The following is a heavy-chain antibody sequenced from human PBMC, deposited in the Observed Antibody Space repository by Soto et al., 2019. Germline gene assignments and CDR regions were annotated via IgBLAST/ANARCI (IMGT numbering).Heavy chain of an antibody. CDR1: GGSISSGGYA. Sequence: SETLSLTCPVSGGSISSGGYAGSWIRQPPGKGLEWIGYIYHSGSTYYNPSLGSRVTISVDRSKNQFSLKLSSVPAADTAVYYCARGGSSGYYLDYWGQGTLVTVSS. D-gene: IGHD3-22*01. CDR3: ARGGSSGYYLDY. J-gene: IGHJ4*02. CDR2: IYHSGST. V-gene: IGHV4-30-2*01.